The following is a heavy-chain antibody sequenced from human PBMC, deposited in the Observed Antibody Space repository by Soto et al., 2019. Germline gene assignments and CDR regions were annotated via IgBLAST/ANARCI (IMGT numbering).Heavy chain of an antibody. D-gene: IGHD4-17*01. Sequence: EVQLLESGGGLVQPGGSLRLSCAASDFTFDSYAMRWVRQAPGKGLEWVSAISASGASTYYADSVKGRFTISRDNSKNTLYLQMNSLRDEDTAVYYCANRRDYGYYAPALSYWYFDQWGRGTLVTVSS. V-gene: IGHV3-23*01. CDR3: ANRRDYGYYAPALSYWYFDQ. CDR2: ISASGAST. CDR1: DFTFDSYA. J-gene: IGHJ2*01.